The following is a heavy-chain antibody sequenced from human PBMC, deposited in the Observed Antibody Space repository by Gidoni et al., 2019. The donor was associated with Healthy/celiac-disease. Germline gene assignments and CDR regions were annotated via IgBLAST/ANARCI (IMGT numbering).Heavy chain of an antibody. D-gene: IGHD5-12*01. J-gene: IGHJ4*02. Sequence: QVQLVQSGAAVKKPGSSVKVSCKASGGTFSRYAISWVRQAPGQGLEWMGGIIPIFGTANYAQKFQGRVTITADESTSTAYMELSSLRSEDTAVYYCASRGYSGFDYGDYNPDYWGQGTLVTVSS. CDR1: GGTFSRYA. V-gene: IGHV1-69*01. CDR3: ASRGYSGFDYGDYNPDY. CDR2: IIPIFGTA.